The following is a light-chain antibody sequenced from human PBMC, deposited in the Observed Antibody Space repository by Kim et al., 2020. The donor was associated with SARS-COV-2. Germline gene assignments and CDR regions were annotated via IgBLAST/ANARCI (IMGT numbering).Light chain of an antibody. CDR1: SGHSSYP. J-gene: IGLJ3*02. V-gene: IGLV4-69*01. CDR3: QTWGTGIWV. Sequence: QPVLTKSPSASASLGASVKLTCTLSSGHSSYPIAWHQQHPEKGPRYLMKLNSDGSHNKGDGIPDRFSGSSSGAERYLTISSLQSDDEADYYCQTWGTGIWVFGGGTKLTVL. CDR2: LNSDGSH.